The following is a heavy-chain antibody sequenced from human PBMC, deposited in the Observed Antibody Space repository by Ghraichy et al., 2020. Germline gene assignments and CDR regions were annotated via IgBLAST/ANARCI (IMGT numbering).Heavy chain of an antibody. Sequence: SETLSLTCAVSRHSVNSDSYWGWIRQSPGKGLEWIGTMYHSGNTYYNPSHKSRVTISLDASKNQFSLNLNSVTAADTAVYYCVGSPNLYYFDYWGQGTLVTASS. D-gene: IGHD2-15*01. CDR1: RHSVNSDSY. CDR3: VGSPNLYYFDY. V-gene: IGHV4-38-2*01. J-gene: IGHJ4*02. CDR2: MYHSGNT.